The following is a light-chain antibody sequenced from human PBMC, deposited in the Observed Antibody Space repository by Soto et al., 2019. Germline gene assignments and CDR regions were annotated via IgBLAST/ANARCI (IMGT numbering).Light chain of an antibody. CDR2: DAS. J-gene: IGKJ2*02. CDR3: QQYNSYSGT. CDR1: QSISSW. Sequence: DIQMTQSPSTLSASVGDRVTITCRASQSISSWLAWYQQKPGKAPNLLIYDASNLHSGVPSRFSGSGSGTEFSLTIRSLQPEDFATYYCQQYNSYSGTFGQGTKLEIK. V-gene: IGKV1-5*01.